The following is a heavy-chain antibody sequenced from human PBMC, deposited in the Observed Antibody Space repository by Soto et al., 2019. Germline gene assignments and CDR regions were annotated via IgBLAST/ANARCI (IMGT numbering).Heavy chain of an antibody. V-gene: IGHV4-59*01. CDR3: ARGDPLLWFGEKVYYGMDV. CDR1: GGSIRSYY. D-gene: IGHD3-10*01. CDR2: IYYSGST. Sequence: QVQLQESGPGLVKPSETLSLTCTVSGGSIRSYYWSWIRQPPGKGLELIGYIYYSGSTNYNPAIKSRVTISVDTCKNKFSLKLSSVTAADTAVYYCARGDPLLWFGEKVYYGMDVWGQGTTVTVSS. J-gene: IGHJ6*02.